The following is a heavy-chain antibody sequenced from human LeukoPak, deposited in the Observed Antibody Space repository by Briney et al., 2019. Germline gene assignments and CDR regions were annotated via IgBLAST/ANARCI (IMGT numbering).Heavy chain of an antibody. CDR2: VNPNSGGT. CDR3: ARGEVVPAAISYYYYGVAV. D-gene: IGHD2-2*02. CDR1: GYTFTDLY. J-gene: IGHJ6*02. Sequence: DSVTVSCTTSGYTFTDLYIHWVRQAPGQGLEWMGRVNPNSGGTDYAQKFQGRVTMTRDTPIGTAYMELNRLRSDDTAVYFCARGEVVPAAISYYYYGVAVWGQGTTVTVSS. V-gene: IGHV1-2*06.